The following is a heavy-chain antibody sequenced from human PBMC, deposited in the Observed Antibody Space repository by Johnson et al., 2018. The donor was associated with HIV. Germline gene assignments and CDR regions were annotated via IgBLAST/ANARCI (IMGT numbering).Heavy chain of an antibody. Sequence: VQLVESGGGLVKPGGSLRLSCAASGFTFSNAWMSWVRQAPGKGLEWVGRIKSKTDGGTTDYAAPVKGRFTISRDDSKNTLYLQMNSLKTEDTAVYYCTTAVYYDCSGADAFDIWGQGTMVTVSS. CDR1: GFTFSNAW. D-gene: IGHD3-22*01. V-gene: IGHV3-15*01. J-gene: IGHJ3*02. CDR2: IKSKTDGGTT. CDR3: TTAVYYDCSGADAFDI.